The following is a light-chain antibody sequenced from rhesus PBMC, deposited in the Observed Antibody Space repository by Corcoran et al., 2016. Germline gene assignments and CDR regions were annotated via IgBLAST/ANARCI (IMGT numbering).Light chain of an antibody. CDR3: QQYNRAPFT. CDR2: DAS. V-gene: IGKV1-25*02. Sequence: DIQMTQSPSSLSASVGDTVTITCQASQGISKYLAWYHHKPGKAPKPLIYDASTLQSGVPSRISGSGSGTEFTLTISSLQPEDFATYYCQQYNRAPFTFGPGTKLDIQ. J-gene: IGKJ3*01. CDR1: QGISKY.